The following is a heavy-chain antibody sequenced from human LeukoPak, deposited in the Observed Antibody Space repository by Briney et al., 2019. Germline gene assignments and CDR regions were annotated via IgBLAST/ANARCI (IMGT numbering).Heavy chain of an antibody. Sequence: GGSLRLSCAASGFTFSSYAMSWVRQAPGKGLEWFSAISGSGGSTYYADSVKGRFTISRDNSKNTLYLQMNSLRAGDTAVYYCAKAYCSSTSCYADYWGQGTLVTVSS. V-gene: IGHV3-23*01. CDR2: ISGSGGST. CDR1: GFTFSSYA. CDR3: AKAYCSSTSCYADY. D-gene: IGHD2-2*01. J-gene: IGHJ4*02.